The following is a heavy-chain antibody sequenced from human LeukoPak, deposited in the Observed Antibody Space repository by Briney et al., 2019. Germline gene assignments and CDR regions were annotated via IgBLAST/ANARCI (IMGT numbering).Heavy chain of an antibody. D-gene: IGHD3/OR15-3a*01. CDR3: ARERARADYYFDY. J-gene: IGHJ4*02. V-gene: IGHV3-30-3*01. CDR2: ISYDGSNK. CDR1: GFTFSSYA. Sequence: GGSLRLSCAASGFTFSSYAMHWVRQAPGKGLEWVAVISYDGSNKYYADSVQGRFTISRDNSKNTLYLQMNSLRAEDTAVYYCARERARADYYFDYWGQGTLVTVSS.